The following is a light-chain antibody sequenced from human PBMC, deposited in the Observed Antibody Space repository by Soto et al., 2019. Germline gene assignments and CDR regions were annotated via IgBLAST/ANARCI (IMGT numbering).Light chain of an antibody. CDR1: QGVSANS. V-gene: IGKV3-20*01. CDR2: GAS. CDR3: QQYASSPRT. Sequence: EIVLTQSPGTLSLSPGDRTTLSCRASQGVSANSLAWYQQKPGQAPRLLIYGASIRATGISDRFSGSGSGTDLTLTISRLEPEDFAMYYCQQYASSPRTFGQGTRVDIK. J-gene: IGKJ1*01.